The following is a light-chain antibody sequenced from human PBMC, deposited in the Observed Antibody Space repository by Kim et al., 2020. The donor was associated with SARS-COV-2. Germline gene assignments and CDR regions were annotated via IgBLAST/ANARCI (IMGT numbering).Light chain of an antibody. J-gene: IGKJ2*01. Sequence: EIVLTQSPGTLSLSPGERATLSCRASQRVSNSYLAWYQQKPGQAPRLLSYGASSRATGIPDRFSGSGSGTDFTLTISRLEPEDFAVYYCQQYGSSPYTFGQGTKLEI. CDR3: QQYGSSPYT. CDR1: QRVSNSY. V-gene: IGKV3-20*01. CDR2: GAS.